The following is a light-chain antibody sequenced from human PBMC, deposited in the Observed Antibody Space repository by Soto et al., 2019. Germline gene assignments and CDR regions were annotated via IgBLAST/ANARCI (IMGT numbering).Light chain of an antibody. Sequence: QSVLTQPASVSGSPGQSITISCTGTSSDVGAYNYVSWYQQHPGKAPKLMIYDVSHRPSGVSHRFSGSKSGNTASLTISGLQAEDEADYYCGSYTTSSNYVFGTGTNVTVL. CDR2: DVS. J-gene: IGLJ1*01. CDR3: GSYTTSSNYV. V-gene: IGLV2-14*01. CDR1: SSDVGAYNY.